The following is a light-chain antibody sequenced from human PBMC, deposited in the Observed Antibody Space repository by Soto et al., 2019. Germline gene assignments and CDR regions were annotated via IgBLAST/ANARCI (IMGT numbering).Light chain of an antibody. CDR2: RNN. V-gene: IGLV1-47*01. Sequence: QLVLTQPPSASGTPGQGVTISCSGSSSNIGSNFVYWYQQLPGTAPKLLIYRNNQRPSGVPDRFSGSKSGTSASLAISGLRSEDEADYYCAAWDDSLSGRVFGGGTKLNVL. J-gene: IGLJ2*01. CDR3: AAWDDSLSGRV. CDR1: SSNIGSNF.